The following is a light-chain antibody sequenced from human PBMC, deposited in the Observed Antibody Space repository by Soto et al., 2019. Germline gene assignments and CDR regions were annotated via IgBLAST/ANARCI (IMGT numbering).Light chain of an antibody. CDR3: QQYDNLSLT. Sequence: TQLTQSPSFPSGSVGASVITTCLASQGISSYLAWYQQKPGKAPKLLIYAASTLQSGVPSRFSATVSGTEFSLTITSLQPEDFATYYCQQYDNLSLTFGQGTRLEI. CDR2: AAS. J-gene: IGKJ5*01. V-gene: IGKV1-9*01. CDR1: QGISSY.